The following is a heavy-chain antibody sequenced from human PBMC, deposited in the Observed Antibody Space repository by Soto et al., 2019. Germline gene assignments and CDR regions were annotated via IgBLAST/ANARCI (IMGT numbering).Heavy chain of an antibody. CDR1: GFTFSSYG. V-gene: IGHV3-30*18. Sequence: QVQLVESGGGVVQPGRSLRLSCAASGFTFSSYGMHWVRQAPGKGLEWVAVISYDGSNKYYADSVKGRFTISSDNSKNTRYLQMNSLRAEYTAVYYCAKPIGSSPSYFVYWGQGTLVTVSS. CDR2: ISYDGSNK. D-gene: IGHD1-26*01. CDR3: AKPIGSSPSYFVY. J-gene: IGHJ4*02.